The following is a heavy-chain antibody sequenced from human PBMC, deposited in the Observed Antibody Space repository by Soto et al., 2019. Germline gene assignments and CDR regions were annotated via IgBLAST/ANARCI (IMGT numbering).Heavy chain of an antibody. CDR3: AKNRGLQYYFDY. CDR1: GFTFDSYA. J-gene: IGHJ4*02. CDR2: ISGSGDYT. V-gene: IGHV3-23*01. Sequence: EVHLLESGGGLVQPGGSLRLSCAASGFTFDSYAMNWVRQAPGKGLEWVSTISGSGDYTYYTDSVKGRFTISRDNSKNMMYLQMNSLRAEDTAVYYCAKNRGLQYYFDYWGQGTLVTVSS.